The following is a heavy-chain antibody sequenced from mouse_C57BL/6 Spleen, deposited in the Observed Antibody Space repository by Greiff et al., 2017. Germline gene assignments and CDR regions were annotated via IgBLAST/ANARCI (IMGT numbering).Heavy chain of an antibody. CDR3: ARSRIYYGYDSAMDY. Sequence: VQLQESGPELVKPGASVKISCKASGYAFSSSWMNWVKQRPGKGLEWIGRIYPGDGDTNYNGKFKGKATLTADKSSSTAYMQLSSLTSEDSAVYFCARSRIYYGYDSAMDYWGQGTSVTVSS. J-gene: IGHJ4*01. CDR1: GYAFSSSW. D-gene: IGHD2-2*01. V-gene: IGHV1-82*01. CDR2: IYPGDGDT.